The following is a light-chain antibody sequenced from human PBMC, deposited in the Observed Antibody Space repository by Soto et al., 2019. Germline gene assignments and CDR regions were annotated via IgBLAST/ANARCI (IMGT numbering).Light chain of an antibody. J-gene: IGKJ1*01. V-gene: IGKV1-5*03. CDR3: QHYYSYSEA. CDR2: KAS. Sequence: DIQMTQSPSTLSGSVGDRVTITCRASQTISSWLAWYQQKPGKAPKLLIYKASTLKSGVPSRFSGSGSGTEFILTISSLQPDDFANYYCQHYYSYSEAFGQGTKVELK. CDR1: QTISSW.